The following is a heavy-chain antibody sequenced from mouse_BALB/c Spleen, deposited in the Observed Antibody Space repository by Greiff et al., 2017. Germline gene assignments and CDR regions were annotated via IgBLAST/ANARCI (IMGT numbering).Heavy chain of an antibody. Sequence: VQLQQSGAELVRPGSSVKISCKASGYAFSSYWMNWVKQRPGQGLEWIGQIYPGDGDTNYNGKFKGKATLTADKSSSTAYMQLSSLTSEDSAVYVCARRHYDGDYDPYWGQGTLVTVSA. J-gene: IGHJ3*01. V-gene: IGHV1-80*01. CDR2: IYPGDGDT. CDR3: ARRHYDGDYDPY. D-gene: IGHD2-3*01. CDR1: GYAFSSYW.